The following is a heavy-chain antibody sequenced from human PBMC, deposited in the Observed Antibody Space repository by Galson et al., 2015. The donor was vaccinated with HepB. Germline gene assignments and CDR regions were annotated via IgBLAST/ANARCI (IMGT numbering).Heavy chain of an antibody. J-gene: IGHJ3*02. V-gene: IGHV1-2*02. CDR3: ARLGIAAAGFYAFDI. Sequence: SVKVSCKASGYTFTGYYMHWVRQAPGQGLEWMGWINPNSGGTNYAQKFQGRVTMTRDTSISTAYMELSRLRSDDTAVYYCARLGIAAAGFYAFDIWGQGTMVTVSS. CDR2: INPNSGGT. CDR1: GYTFTGYY. D-gene: IGHD6-13*01.